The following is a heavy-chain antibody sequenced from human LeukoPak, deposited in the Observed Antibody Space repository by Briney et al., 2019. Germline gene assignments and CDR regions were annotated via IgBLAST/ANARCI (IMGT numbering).Heavy chain of an antibody. CDR1: GFTFNTCA. V-gene: IGHV3-23*01. CDR3: AKDYGYTPYYFDY. CDR2: VAGNGATT. Sequence: GGSLRLSCAASGFTFNTCAMAWVRQAPGKGLQWVSSVAGNGATTYYAESVKGRFTIPRGNSKNTVSLQMDSLRVEDTAVYYCAKDYGYTPYYFDYWGQGALVTVSS. D-gene: IGHD5-18*01. J-gene: IGHJ4*02.